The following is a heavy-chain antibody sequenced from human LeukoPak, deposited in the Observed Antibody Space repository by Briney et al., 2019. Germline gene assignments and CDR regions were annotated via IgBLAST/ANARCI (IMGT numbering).Heavy chain of an antibody. V-gene: IGHV4-39*01. CDR3: ARSRDVWFGEIPTYYFDS. D-gene: IGHD3-10*01. CDR2: IFYGGTTGTP. CDR1: GGSFSDCTFY. Sequence: SETLSLTCTVSGGSFSDCTFYWGWIRQPPGKTLEWIGYIFYGGTTGTPYHNPSLKSRVTLSLDTSKRQFFLHLSSVTAADTAIYYCARSRDVWFGEIPTYYFDSWGRGSLVTVSS. J-gene: IGHJ4*02.